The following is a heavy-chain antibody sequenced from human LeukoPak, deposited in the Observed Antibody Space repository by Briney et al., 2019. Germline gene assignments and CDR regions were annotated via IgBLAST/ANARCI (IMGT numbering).Heavy chain of an antibody. CDR3: ARERVVRGAFFDY. D-gene: IGHD3-10*01. J-gene: IGHJ4*02. CDR1: GYTFTGYY. Sequence: GASVKVSCKASGYTFTGYYMHWVRQAPGQGLEWMGWINPSSGGTSYGQKFKGRVTVTRDTSVSTAYLELTSLGPDDTAVYYCARERVVRGAFFDYWGQGTLVTVPS. V-gene: IGHV1-2*02. CDR2: INPSSGGT.